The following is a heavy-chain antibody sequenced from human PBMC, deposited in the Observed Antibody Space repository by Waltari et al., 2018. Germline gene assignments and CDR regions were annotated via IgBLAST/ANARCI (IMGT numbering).Heavy chain of an antibody. V-gene: IGHV4-39*07. J-gene: IGHJ3*02. CDR1: GGSISSSSYY. CDR3: AGENLRIYDAFDI. CDR2: IYYSGST. D-gene: IGHD2-15*01. Sequence: QLQLQESGPGLVKPSETLSLTCTVSGGSISSSSYYWGWIRQPPGKGLEWIGSIYYSGSTYYNPSLKSRVTISVDTSKNQFSLKLSSVTAADTAVYYCAGENLRIYDAFDIWGQGTMVTVSS.